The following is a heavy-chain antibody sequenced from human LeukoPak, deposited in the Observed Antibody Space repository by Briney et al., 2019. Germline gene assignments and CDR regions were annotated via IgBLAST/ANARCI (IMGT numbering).Heavy chain of an antibody. J-gene: IGHJ6*03. D-gene: IGHD2-15*01. Sequence: SVKVSCKASGGTFSRYAISWVRQAPGQGLEWMGGIIPIFGTANYAQKFQGRVTITTDESTSTAYMELSSLRSEDTAVYYCARGGKGLGDCSGGSCYADYYYYYMDVWGKGTTVTVSS. CDR2: IIPIFGTA. CDR3: ARGGKGLGDCSGGSCYADYYYYYMDV. V-gene: IGHV1-69*05. CDR1: GGTFSRYA.